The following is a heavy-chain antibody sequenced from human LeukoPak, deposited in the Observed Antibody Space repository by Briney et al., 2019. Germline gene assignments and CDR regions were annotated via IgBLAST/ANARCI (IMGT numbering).Heavy chain of an antibody. J-gene: IGHJ5*02. CDR2: ISGSGGST. CDR3: ATNPRVLMVSGWFDP. D-gene: IGHD2-8*01. Sequence: GGSLRLSCAASGLTFSSYAMSWVRQAPGKGLEWVSAISGSGGSTYYADSVKGRFTISRDNSKNTLYLQMNSLRAEDTAVYYCATNPRVLMVSGWFDPWGQGTLVTVSS. V-gene: IGHV3-23*01. CDR1: GLTFSSYA.